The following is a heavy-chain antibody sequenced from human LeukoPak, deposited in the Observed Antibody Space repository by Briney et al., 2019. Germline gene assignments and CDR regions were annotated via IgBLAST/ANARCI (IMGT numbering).Heavy chain of an antibody. V-gene: IGHV3-21*01. CDR1: GFTFSTYI. J-gene: IGHJ4*02. D-gene: IGHD6-13*01. CDR3: ARVLRMGGIAGAGFDY. Sequence: GGSLRLSCATSGFTFSTYIMNWVRQAPAKGLEWVSSISSSSTYIYYADSVKGRFTISRDNAKTSLYLQMNSLRAEDTAVYYCARVLRMGGIAGAGFDYWGQGTLVTVSS. CDR2: ISSSSTYI.